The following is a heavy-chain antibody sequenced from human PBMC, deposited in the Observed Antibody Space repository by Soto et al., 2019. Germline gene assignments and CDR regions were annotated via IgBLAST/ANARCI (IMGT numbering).Heavy chain of an antibody. J-gene: IGHJ3*02. D-gene: IGHD4-17*01. Sequence: QVQLVQSGAEVKKPGASVKVSCKASGYTFTSYGISWVRQAPGQGLEWMGWISAYNGNTNYAQKLQGRVTMTTDTSTSTADRELRSLRSDDTAVYYCARGRERGPTVTYGDDAFDIWGQGTMVTVSS. CDR3: ARGRERGPTVTYGDDAFDI. CDR2: ISAYNGNT. CDR1: GYTFTSYG. V-gene: IGHV1-18*04.